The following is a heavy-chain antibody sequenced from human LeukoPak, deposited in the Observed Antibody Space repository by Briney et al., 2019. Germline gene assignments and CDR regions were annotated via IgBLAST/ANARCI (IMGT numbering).Heavy chain of an antibody. CDR1: GGSFSGYY. CDR2: INHSGST. D-gene: IGHD6-13*01. CDR3: ARGYSSSWYFNWFDP. Sequence: SETLFLTCAVYGGSFSGYYWSWIRQPPGKGLEWIGEINHSGSTNYNPSLKSRVTISVDTSKNQFSLKLSSVTAADTAVYYCARGYSSSWYFNWFDPWGQGTLVTVSS. V-gene: IGHV4-34*01. J-gene: IGHJ5*02.